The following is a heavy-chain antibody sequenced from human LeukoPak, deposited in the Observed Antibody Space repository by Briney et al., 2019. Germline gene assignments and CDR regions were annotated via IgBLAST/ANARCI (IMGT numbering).Heavy chain of an antibody. CDR3: ATSNDAKIAPFDY. J-gene: IGHJ4*02. V-gene: IGHV4-4*09. Sequence: SETLSLTCTVSGVSMSAYQWSWVRQSPEKGLEWIGCINTKGETSYNPSLKSRVTTSVDTSKSQFSLRLTSVTAADTAVYYCATSNDAKIAPFDYWGQETLVTVSS. D-gene: IGHD2-21*01. CDR2: INTKGET. CDR1: GVSMSAYQ.